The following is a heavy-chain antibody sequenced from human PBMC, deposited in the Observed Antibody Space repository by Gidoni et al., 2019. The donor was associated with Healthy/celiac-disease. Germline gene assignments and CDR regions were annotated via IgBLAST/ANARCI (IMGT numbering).Heavy chain of an antibody. Sequence: EVQLVESGGGLVKPGGSLRLSCAASGFTFSSYSMNWVRQAPGKGLEWVSSISSSSSYIYYADSVKGRFTISRDNAKNSLYLQMNSLRAEDTAVYYCASPLLGYSGYDFDYWGQGTLVTVSS. J-gene: IGHJ4*02. CDR2: ISSSSSYI. CDR1: GFTFSSYS. V-gene: IGHV3-21*01. CDR3: ASPLLGYSGYDFDY. D-gene: IGHD5-12*01.